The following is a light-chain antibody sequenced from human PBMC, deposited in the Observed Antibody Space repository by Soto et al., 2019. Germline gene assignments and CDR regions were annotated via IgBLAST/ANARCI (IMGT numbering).Light chain of an antibody. J-gene: IGKJ1*01. V-gene: IGKV3-20*01. Sequence: IVLTQSPGTMSLSPGERATLSCKASQSVSSNYLAWYQQKPGQAPRLLIYGASRRATDIPDRFSGSGSGTDFTLIISSLEPEDFGVYYCQQYGSSPPWAFGQGTKVELK. CDR2: GAS. CDR3: QQYGSSPPWA. CDR1: QSVSSNY.